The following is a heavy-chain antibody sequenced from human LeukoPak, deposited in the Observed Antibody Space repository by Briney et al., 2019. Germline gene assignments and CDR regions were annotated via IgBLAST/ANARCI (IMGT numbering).Heavy chain of an antibody. V-gene: IGHV1-8*02. CDR1: GYTFTGYH. J-gene: IGHJ4*02. CDR2: MNPNSDNA. D-gene: IGHD5-18*01. Sequence: ASVKVSCKASGYTFTGYHMHWVRQAPGQGLEWMGWMNPNSDNAGYAQKFQGRVTMTRNPSISTAYMELSSLRSEDTAVYYCARNVRDTGAFDYWGQGTLVTVSS. CDR3: ARNVRDTGAFDY.